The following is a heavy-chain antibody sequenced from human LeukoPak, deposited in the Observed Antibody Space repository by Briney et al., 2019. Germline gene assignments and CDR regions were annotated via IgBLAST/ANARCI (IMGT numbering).Heavy chain of an antibody. CDR2: ISSSSSTI. J-gene: IGHJ4*02. V-gene: IGHV3-48*04. CDR1: GFTFSSYS. D-gene: IGHD6-19*01. Sequence: GGSLRLSGAASGFTFSSYSMNWVRQAPGKGLEWVSYISSSSSTIYYADSVKGRFTISRDNAKNSLYLQMSSLRAEDTAVYYCARGTPFYSSGWYSDYWGQGTLVTVSS. CDR3: ARGTPFYSSGWYSDY.